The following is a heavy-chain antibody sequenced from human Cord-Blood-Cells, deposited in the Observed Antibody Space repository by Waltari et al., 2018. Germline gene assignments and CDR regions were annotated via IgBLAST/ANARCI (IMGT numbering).Heavy chain of an antibody. V-gene: IGHV4-34*01. J-gene: IGHJ5*02. CDR2: INHSGST. D-gene: IGHD3-10*01. CDR1: GGSFSGYY. CDR3: AREGSMVRGVITWFDP. Sequence: QVQLQQWGAGLLKPSETLSLTCAVYGGSFSGYYWSWIRQPPGKGLEWIGEINHSGSTNSNPSLKSRVTISVDTSKNQFSLKLSSVTAADTAVYYCAREGSMVRGVITWFDPWGQGTLVTVSS.